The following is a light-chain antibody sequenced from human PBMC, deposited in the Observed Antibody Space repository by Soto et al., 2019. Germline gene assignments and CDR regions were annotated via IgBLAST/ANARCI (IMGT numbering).Light chain of an antibody. J-gene: IGLJ2*01. CDR1: SSNIGSNY. CDR2: RNN. Sequence: QSVLTQPPSASGTPGQGVTISCSGSSSNIGSNYVYWYQQLPGTAPKLLIYRNNQRPSGVTDRFSGSKSGTSASLAISGLRSEDEADYYCAAWDDSLSGPVFGGGTKLTVL. CDR3: AAWDDSLSGPV. V-gene: IGLV1-47*01.